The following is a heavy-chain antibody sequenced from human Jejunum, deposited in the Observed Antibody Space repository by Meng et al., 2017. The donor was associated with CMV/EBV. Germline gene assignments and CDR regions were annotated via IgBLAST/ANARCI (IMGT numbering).Heavy chain of an antibody. CDR3: ARGLSTSSSGY. CDR2: IYYTGST. V-gene: IGHV4-39*07. CDR1: GDSISSSNYY. J-gene: IGHJ4*02. D-gene: IGHD6-6*01. Sequence: QVPLMESGPERLKPSATLSLLCTVSGDSISSSNYYWGWSGQSPGKGLEWIGSIYYTGSTYYNPSLKSRLTISIDTSKNQFSLKLSSVTAADTAIYYCARGLSTSSSGYWGQGTLVTVSS.